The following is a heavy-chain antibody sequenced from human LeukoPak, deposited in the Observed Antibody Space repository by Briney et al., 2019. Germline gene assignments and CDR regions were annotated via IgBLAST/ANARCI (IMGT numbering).Heavy chain of an antibody. V-gene: IGHV3-21*01. CDR3: ARVPYNFDY. D-gene: IGHD1-14*01. Sequence: PGGSLSLFCAASGFLFSSYSMNWVRQARGKGLEWVSSISSSSSYIYYADSVKGRFTISRDNDKNSLYLQMNSLRAEDTAVYYCARVPYNFDYWGQGTLVTVSS. CDR2: ISSSSSYI. J-gene: IGHJ4*02. CDR1: GFLFSSYS.